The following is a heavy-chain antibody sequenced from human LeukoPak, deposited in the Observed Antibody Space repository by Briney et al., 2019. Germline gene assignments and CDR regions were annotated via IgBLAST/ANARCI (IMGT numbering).Heavy chain of an antibody. CDR2: IWFDGSNK. Sequence: GGSLRLSCAASGFTFSDYGMHWVRQPPGKGLEWVAVIWFDGSNKYYADSVKGRFTVSRDDSKHTVYLQMNSLRAEDTAVYYCARDFDSTGYYPFDLPDYWGEGTRDPLSS. CDR1: GFTFSDYG. V-gene: IGHV3-33*01. D-gene: IGHD3-22*01. J-gene: IGHJ4*02. CDR3: ARDFDSTGYYPFDLPDY.